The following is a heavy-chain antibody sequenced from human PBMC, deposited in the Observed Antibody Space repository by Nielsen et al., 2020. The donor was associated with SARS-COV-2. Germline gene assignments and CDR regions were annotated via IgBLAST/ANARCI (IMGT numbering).Heavy chain of an antibody. J-gene: IGHJ5*02. D-gene: IGHD6-13*01. CDR3: AAAGSHDWFDP. CDR2: INSDGSST. Sequence: GESLKIFCAASGSTFSSYWMHWVRQAPGKGLVWVSRINSDGSSTSYADSVKGRFTISRDNAKNTLYLQMNSLRAEDTAVYYCAAAGSHDWFDPWGQGTLVTVSS. CDR1: GSTFSSYW. V-gene: IGHV3-74*01.